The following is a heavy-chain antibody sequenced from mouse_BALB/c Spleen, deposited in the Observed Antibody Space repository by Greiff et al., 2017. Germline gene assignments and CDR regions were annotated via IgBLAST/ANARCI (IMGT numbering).Heavy chain of an antibody. Sequence: VQLQQSGPELVKPGASVKISCKTSGYTFTEYTMHWVKQSHGKSLERIGGINPNNGGTSYNQKFKGKATLTVDKSSSTAYMELRSLTSEDSAVYYCARSKDGYYVYYYAMDYWGQGTSVTVSS. D-gene: IGHD2-3*01. CDR1: GYTFTEYT. CDR2: INPNNGGT. V-gene: IGHV1-26*01. CDR3: ARSKDGYYVYYYAMDY. J-gene: IGHJ4*01.